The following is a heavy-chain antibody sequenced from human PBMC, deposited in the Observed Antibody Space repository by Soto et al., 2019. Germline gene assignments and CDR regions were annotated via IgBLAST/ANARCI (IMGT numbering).Heavy chain of an antibody. Sequence: GGSLRLSCGASGFTFSTHAMAWVRQTPGKGLEWVSSITSGSGATHYADSVKGRFSISRDNSKNTLFLQMNSLRAEDTAIYFCAKRLPFYFDYCGQRPLVPVSS. CDR3: AKRLPFYFDY. J-gene: IGHJ4*02. CDR1: GFTFSTHA. D-gene: IGHD4-17*01. V-gene: IGHV3-23*01. CDR2: ITSGSGAT.